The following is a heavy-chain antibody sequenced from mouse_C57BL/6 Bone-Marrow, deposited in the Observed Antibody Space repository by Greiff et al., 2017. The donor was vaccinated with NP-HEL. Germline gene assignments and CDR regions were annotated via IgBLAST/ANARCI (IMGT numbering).Heavy chain of an antibody. V-gene: IGHV1-82*01. CDR1: GYAFSSSW. Sequence: VKLQQSGPELVKPGASVKISCKASGYAFSSSWMNWVKQRPGKGLEWIGRIYPGDGDTNYNGKFKGKATLTADKSSSTAYMQLSSLTSEDSAVYFCAILRAFAYWGQGTLVTVSA. D-gene: IGHD1-1*01. CDR2: IYPGDGDT. CDR3: AILRAFAY. J-gene: IGHJ3*01.